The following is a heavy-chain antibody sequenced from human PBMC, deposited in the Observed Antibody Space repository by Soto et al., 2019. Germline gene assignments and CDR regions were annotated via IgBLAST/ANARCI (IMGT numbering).Heavy chain of an antibody. V-gene: IGHV4-59*01. J-gene: IGHJ4*02. CDR2: IYYSGST. CDR1: GGSISSYY. CDR3: ARAYDFWSGYYEY. D-gene: IGHD3-3*01. Sequence: SETLSLTCTVSGGSISSYYWIWIRQPPGQGLEWIGYIYYSGSTNYNPSLKSRVTISVDTSKNQFSLKLSSVTAADTAVYYCARAYDFWSGYYEYWGQGTLVTVSS.